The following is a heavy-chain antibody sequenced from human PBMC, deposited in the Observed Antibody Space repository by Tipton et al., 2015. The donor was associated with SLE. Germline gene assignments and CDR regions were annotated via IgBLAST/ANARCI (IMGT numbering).Heavy chain of an antibody. V-gene: IGHV1-69*01. D-gene: IGHD2-2*01. CDR3: ARDGIEVVPAASYFYYYGMDV. J-gene: IGHJ6*02. Sequence: QVQLVQSGAEVKKPGSSVKVSCKASGGTFSSYAISWVRQAPGQGLEWMGGIIPIFGTANYAQKFQGRVTITTDESTSTAYMELSSLRSEDTAVYYCARDGIEVVPAASYFYYYGMDVWGQGTTVTVSS. CDR2: IIPIFGTA. CDR1: GGTFSSYA.